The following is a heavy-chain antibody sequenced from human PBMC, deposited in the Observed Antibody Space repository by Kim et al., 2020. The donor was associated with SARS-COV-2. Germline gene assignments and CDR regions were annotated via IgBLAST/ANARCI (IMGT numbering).Heavy chain of an antibody. Sequence: GGSLRLSCAASGFTFSSYAMSWVRQAPGKGLEWVSAISGSGGSTYYADSVKGRFTISRDNSKNTLYLQMNSLRAEDTAVYYCAKDPRHIVVVTATDYWAQGTLVTLSS. J-gene: IGHJ4*02. V-gene: IGHV3-23*01. CDR3: AKDPRHIVVVTATDY. D-gene: IGHD2-21*02. CDR2: ISGSGGST. CDR1: GFTFSSYA.